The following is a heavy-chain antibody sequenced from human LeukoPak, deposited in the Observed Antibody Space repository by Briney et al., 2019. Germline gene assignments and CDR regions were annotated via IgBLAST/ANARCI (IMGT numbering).Heavy chain of an antibody. D-gene: IGHD3-10*01. CDR3: ARVFPYYYGSGSFNWFDP. V-gene: IGHV4-39*01. J-gene: IGHJ5*02. CDR2: IYYSGST. CDR1: GGSISGSSYY. Sequence: SETLSLTCTVSGGSISGSSYYWGWIRQPPGKGLEWIGSIYYSGSTYYNPSLKSRVAISVDTSKNQFSLQLNSVTPEDTAVYYCARVFPYYYGSGSFNWFDPWGQGTLVTVSS.